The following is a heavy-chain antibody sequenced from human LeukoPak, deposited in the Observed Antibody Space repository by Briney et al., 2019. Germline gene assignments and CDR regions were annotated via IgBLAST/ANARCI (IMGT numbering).Heavy chain of an antibody. CDR2: INPNSGGT. D-gene: IGHD1-26*01. CDR1: GYTFTGYY. Sequence: ASMKVSCKASGYTFTGYYMHWVRQAPGQGLEWMGLINPNSGGTNYAQKFQGRVTMTRDTSINTAYMELRSDDTAVYYCARGAHSGNYFLIDYWGQGTLVTVSS. V-gene: IGHV1-2*02. CDR3: ARGAHSGNYFLIDY. J-gene: IGHJ4*02.